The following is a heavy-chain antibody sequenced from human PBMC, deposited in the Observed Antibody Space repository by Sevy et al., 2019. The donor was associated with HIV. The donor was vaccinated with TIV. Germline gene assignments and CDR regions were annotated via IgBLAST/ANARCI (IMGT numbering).Heavy chain of an antibody. CDR2: VHHSGST. J-gene: IGHJ6*02. V-gene: IGHV4-34*01. CDR1: GGSLSGYY. Sequence: SETLSLTCSVYGGSLSGYYWSWIRQSPGRGLEWIGEVHHSGSTNYNPSFKSRVTMSVDTSKNQFSLNLSSVTAADAAVYHCARIQQVVNYYNYYGLDVWGQGTTVTVSS. CDR3: ARIQQVVNYYNYYGLDV. D-gene: IGHD6-13*01.